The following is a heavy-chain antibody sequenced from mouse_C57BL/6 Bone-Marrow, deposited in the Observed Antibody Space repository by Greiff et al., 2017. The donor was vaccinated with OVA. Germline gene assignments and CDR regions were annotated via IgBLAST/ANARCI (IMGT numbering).Heavy chain of an antibody. Sequence: EVHLVESGGGLVKPGGSLKLSCAASGFTFSSYAMSWVRQTPEKRLEWVATISAGGSYTYYPDNVKGRFTIYRDNAKSNLYMQMSHLKSEDTAMYYCASELGAWFAYWGQGTLVTVSA. CDR2: ISAGGSYT. J-gene: IGHJ3*01. CDR3: ASELGAWFAY. V-gene: IGHV5-4*01. CDR1: GFTFSSYA. D-gene: IGHD4-1*01.